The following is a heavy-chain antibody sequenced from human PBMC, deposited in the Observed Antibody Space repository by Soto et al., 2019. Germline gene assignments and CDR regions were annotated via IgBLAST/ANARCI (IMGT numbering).Heavy chain of an antibody. CDR3: ARLSMRYDFWSGFYSYYGVDV. Sequence: PGGSLKIPCHGSGYSFKSYWIGWVRQRPRKGLEWMGRTNPVDYSTNSSPAFKGHVTTSVDKSISKANLQWNSLQASDTATYFCARLSMRYDFWSGFYSYYGVDVWGQGTTVTVSS. D-gene: IGHD3-3*01. J-gene: IGHJ6*02. V-gene: IGHV5-10-1*01. CDR2: TNPVDYST. CDR1: GYSFKSYW.